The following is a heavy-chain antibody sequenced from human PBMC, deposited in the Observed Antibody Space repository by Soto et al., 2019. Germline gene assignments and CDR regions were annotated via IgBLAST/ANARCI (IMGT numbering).Heavy chain of an antibody. J-gene: IGHJ4*02. D-gene: IGHD4-17*01. CDR2: IYSDGST. CDR3: ASRGNPYGAYDY. CDR1: GFTVSSNF. V-gene: IGHV3-66*01. Sequence: EVQLVVSGGGLVQPGGSLRLSCAASGFTVSSNFMSWVRQAPGKGLEWVSIIYSDGSTYYADSVKGRFTISRDNSKNTLYLQMNSLRADDTAVYYCASRGNPYGAYDYWGQGTLVTVSS.